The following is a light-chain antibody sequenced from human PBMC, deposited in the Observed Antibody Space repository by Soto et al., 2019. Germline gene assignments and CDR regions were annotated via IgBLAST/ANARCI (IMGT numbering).Light chain of an antibody. Sequence: QSALTQPPSASGSPGQSVTISCTGTSSDVGGYNYVSWYQQHPGKAPKLMIYEVSKRPSGVPDRFSGSKSGNTASLTVSGLQAEDEADYYCSSYACSNNSRVFGGGTKLTVL. V-gene: IGLV2-8*01. J-gene: IGLJ2*01. CDR2: EVS. CDR1: SSDVGGYNY. CDR3: SSYACSNNSRV.